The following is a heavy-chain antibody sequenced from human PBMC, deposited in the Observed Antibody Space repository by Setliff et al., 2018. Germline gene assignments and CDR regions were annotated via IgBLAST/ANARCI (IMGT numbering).Heavy chain of an antibody. V-gene: IGHV1-3*01. CDR3: ARDPYSMVYYYYGMDV. Sequence: GASVKVSCKASGYTFTSYAMHWVRQAPGQRLEWMGWINAGNGNTKYSQKFQGRVTITRDTSASTAYMELSSLRSEDTAVYYCARDPYSMVYYYYGMDVWGQGTTVTVSS. J-gene: IGHJ6*02. D-gene: IGHD4-4*01. CDR1: GYTFTSYA. CDR2: INAGNGNT.